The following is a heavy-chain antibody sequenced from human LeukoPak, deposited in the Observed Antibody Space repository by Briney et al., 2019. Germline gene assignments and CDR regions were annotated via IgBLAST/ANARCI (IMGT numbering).Heavy chain of an antibody. V-gene: IGHV4-59*01. J-gene: IGHJ4*02. D-gene: IGHD6-13*01. CDR1: GGSISSYY. CDR2: IYYSGST. Sequence: SETLSLTCTVPGGSISSYYWSWIRQPPGKGLEWIGYIYYSGSTNYNPSLKSRVTISVDTSKNQFSLKLCSVTAADTAVYYCATGIAAAVPDYWGQGTLVTVSS. CDR3: ATGIAAAVPDY.